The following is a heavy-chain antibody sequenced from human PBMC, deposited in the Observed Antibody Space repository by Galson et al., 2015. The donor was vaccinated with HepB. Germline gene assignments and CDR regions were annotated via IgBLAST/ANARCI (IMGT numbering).Heavy chain of an antibody. CDR3: ARGEGATELGIYKTHY. D-gene: IGHD1-26*01. CDR1: GYTFTRYG. Sequence: SVKVSCKASGYTFTRYGISWVRQAPGQGLEWMGWISAYNGNTNYAQKLQGRVTMTTDTSTSTAYMELRSLRSDDTAVYYCARGEGATELGIYKTHYWGQGTLVTVSS. V-gene: IGHV1-18*01. CDR2: ISAYNGNT. J-gene: IGHJ4*02.